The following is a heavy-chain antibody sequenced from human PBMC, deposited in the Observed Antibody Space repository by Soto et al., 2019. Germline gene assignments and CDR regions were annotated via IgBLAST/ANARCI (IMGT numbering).Heavy chain of an antibody. CDR3: ATAAAAPFYYYYGMDV. CDR1: GYSFTNYW. V-gene: IGHV5-51*01. CDR2: IYPGDSHA. D-gene: IGHD6-13*01. J-gene: IGHJ6*02. Sequence: VSLKISCKGSGYSFTNYWIGWVRQMPGKGLEWMGIIYPGDSHAIYSPSFQGQVTMSADKSISTAYMELSSLRSEDTAVYYCATAAAAPFYYYYGMDVWGQGTTVTVSS.